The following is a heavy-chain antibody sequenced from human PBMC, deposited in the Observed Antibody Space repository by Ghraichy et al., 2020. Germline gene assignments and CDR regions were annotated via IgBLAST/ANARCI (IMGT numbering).Heavy chain of an antibody. Sequence: GESLNISCTASGFTFGDYAMSWFRQAPGTGLEWVGFIRSKAYGGTTEYAASVKGRFTISRDDSKSIAYLQMNSLKTEDTAVYYCTRSIVVVPAADYYYYGMDVWGQGTTVTVSS. J-gene: IGHJ6*02. CDR2: IRSKAYGGTT. CDR3: TRSIVVVPAADYYYYGMDV. CDR1: GFTFGDYA. D-gene: IGHD2-2*01. V-gene: IGHV3-49*03.